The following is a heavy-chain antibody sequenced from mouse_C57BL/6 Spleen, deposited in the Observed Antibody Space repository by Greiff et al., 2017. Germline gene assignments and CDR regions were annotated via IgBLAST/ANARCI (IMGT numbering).Heavy chain of an antibody. Sequence: EVKLMESGGGLVKPGGSLKLSCAASGFTFSSYAMSWVRQTPEKRLEWVATISDGGSYTYYPDNVKGRFTISRDNAKNNLYLQMSHLKSEDTAMYYCARGLEDYAMDYWGQGTSVTVSS. CDR3: ARGLEDYAMDY. J-gene: IGHJ4*01. CDR1: GFTFSSYA. V-gene: IGHV5-4*03. CDR2: ISDGGSYT.